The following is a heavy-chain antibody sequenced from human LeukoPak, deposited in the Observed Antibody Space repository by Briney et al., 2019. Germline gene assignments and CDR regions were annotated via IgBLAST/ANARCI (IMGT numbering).Heavy chain of an antibody. CDR2: MYYSGNT. Sequence: SETLSLTCTVSVDSISGYYWSWIRQPPGKGLEWIGYMYYSGNTNCNPSLKSRLTTSLDTSKNQSSLKLSSVTAADTAVYYCARGKYYFDYWGQGTLVTVSS. V-gene: IGHV4-59*01. J-gene: IGHJ4*02. CDR1: VDSISGYY. CDR3: ARGKYYFDY.